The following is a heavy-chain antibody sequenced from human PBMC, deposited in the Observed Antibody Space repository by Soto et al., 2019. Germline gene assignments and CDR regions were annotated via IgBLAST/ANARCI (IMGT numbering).Heavy chain of an antibody. CDR3: ASPGMAVAGAIDH. CDR1: GGSISRSNW. Sequence: QVQLQESGPGLVKPSGTLSLTCAVSGGSISRSNWWSWIRQPPGKGLEWIGEIYDNENTNYNPSLKSRVTISMVKSINQFSLRLTSVTAADTAVYYCASPGMAVAGAIDHWGQGTLVTVS. J-gene: IGHJ4*02. D-gene: IGHD6-19*01. V-gene: IGHV4-4*02. CDR2: IYDNENT.